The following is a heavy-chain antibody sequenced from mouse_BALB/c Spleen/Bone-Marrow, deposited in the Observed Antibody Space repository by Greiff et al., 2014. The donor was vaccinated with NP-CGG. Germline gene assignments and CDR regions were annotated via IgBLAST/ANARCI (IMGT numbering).Heavy chain of an antibody. V-gene: IGHV1S137*01. J-gene: IGHJ2*01. Sequence: VQLQQSGAELVRPGVSVKISCKGSGYTFTDYAVHWVKQSHAKSLEWIGVISTYYGDATYNQKFKGKATMTVDKSSSTAYMEHARLTSEDSAIYYCARDLDYWGQGTTLTVSS. CDR3: ARDLDY. CDR2: ISTYYGDA. CDR1: GYTFTDYA.